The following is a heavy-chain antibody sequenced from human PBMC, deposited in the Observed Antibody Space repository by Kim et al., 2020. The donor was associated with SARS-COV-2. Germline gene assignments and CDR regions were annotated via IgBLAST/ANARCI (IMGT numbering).Heavy chain of an antibody. D-gene: IGHD3-10*01. V-gene: IGHV4-34*01. J-gene: IGHJ5*02. Sequence: SETLSLTCAVYGGSFSGYYWSWIRQPPGKGLEWIGEINHSGSTNYNPSLKSRVTISVDTSKNQFSLKLSSVTAADTAVYYCARLSLPRYYYGSRRVGWFDPWGQGTLVTVSS. CDR1: GGSFSGYY. CDR2: INHSGST. CDR3: ARLSLPRYYYGSRRVGWFDP.